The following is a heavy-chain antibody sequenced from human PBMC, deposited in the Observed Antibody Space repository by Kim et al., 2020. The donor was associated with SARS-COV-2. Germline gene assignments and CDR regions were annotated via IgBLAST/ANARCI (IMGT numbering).Heavy chain of an antibody. V-gene: IGHV4-34*01. J-gene: IGHJ3*02. CDR1: GGSFSGYY. CDR3: ARESSYYGSWSYPDI. Sequence: SETLFLTCAVYGGSFSGYYWSWIRQPPVKGLVWIGEINHSGRTNYNPSLKSRVTISVDTSKNQFSLKLSSVTAADAAVYYCARESSYYGSWSYPDIWGQGTMVTVSS. D-gene: IGHD3-10*01. CDR2: INHSGRT.